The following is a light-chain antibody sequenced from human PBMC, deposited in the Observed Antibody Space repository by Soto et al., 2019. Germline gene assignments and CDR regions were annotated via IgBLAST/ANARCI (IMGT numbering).Light chain of an antibody. Sequence: AIPMTQSPSSLSASVGDRVAITCRASQGIRNDLNWYQQKPGKAPKLLIYAASSLQSGVPSRFSGSGSGTDFTLTISSLQPEDFATYYCLQDYNYPWTFGQGTKVEI. J-gene: IGKJ1*01. V-gene: IGKV1-6*01. CDR3: LQDYNYPWT. CDR1: QGIRND. CDR2: AAS.